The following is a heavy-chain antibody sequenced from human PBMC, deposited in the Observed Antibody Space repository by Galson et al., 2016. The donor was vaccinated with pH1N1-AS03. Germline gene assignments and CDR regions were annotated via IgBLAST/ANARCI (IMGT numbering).Heavy chain of an antibody. V-gene: IGHV3-23*01. D-gene: IGHD4-17*01. CDR1: GFIFSNYA. J-gene: IGHJ4*02. Sequence: SLRLSCAASGFIFSNYAMTWVRQAPGKGLQWVSTISGLGESTKYADSVKGRFTIYRDNSKNTVNLHMNSLRVEDTAVYYCANRGDTLGFFESWGQGTLVTVSS. CDR2: ISGLGEST. CDR3: ANRGDTLGFFES.